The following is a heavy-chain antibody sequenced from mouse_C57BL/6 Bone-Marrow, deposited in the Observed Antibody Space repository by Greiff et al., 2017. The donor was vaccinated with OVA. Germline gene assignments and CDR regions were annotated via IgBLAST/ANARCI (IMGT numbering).Heavy chain of an antibody. CDR2: IYIGNGYT. Sequence: EVQLQQSGAELVRPGSSVKMSCKTSGYTFTSYGINWVKQRPGQGLEWIGYIYIGNGYTEYNEKFKGTATLTSDTSSSTAYMQLSSLTSEDSAIYFCVGGDTTVKYYFDYWGKGTTLTVSS. V-gene: IGHV1-58*01. CDR3: VGGDTTVKYYFDY. CDR1: GYTFTSYG. J-gene: IGHJ2*01. D-gene: IGHD1-1*01.